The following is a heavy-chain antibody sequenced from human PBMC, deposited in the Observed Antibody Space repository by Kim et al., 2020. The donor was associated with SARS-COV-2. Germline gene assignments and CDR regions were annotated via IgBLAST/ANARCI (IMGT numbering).Heavy chain of an antibody. D-gene: IGHD6-13*01. CDR2: INHSGST. CDR1: GGSFSGYY. Sequence: SETLSLTCAVYGGSFSGYYWSWIRQPPGKGLEWIGEINHSGSTNYNPSLKSRVTISVDTSKNQFSLKLSSVTAADTAVYYCASIAAAGIGYWGQGILVTV. J-gene: IGHJ4*02. CDR3: ASIAAAGIGY. V-gene: IGHV4-34*01.